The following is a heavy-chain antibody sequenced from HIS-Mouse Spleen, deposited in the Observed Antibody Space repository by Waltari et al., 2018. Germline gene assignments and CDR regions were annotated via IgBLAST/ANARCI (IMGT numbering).Heavy chain of an antibody. D-gene: IGHD6-13*01. J-gene: IGHJ2*01. CDR1: GGSISSSSYY. CDR3: AREIPYSSSWYDWYFDL. Sequence: QLQLQESGPGLVKPSETLSLTCTVSGGSISSSSYYWGWIRQPPGKGLEWIGGIYYSGSNSVNPSLKSRVTISVDTSKNQFALELSSVTAADTAVYYCAREIPYSSSWYDWYFDLWGRGTLVTVSS. CDR2: IYYSGSN. V-gene: IGHV4-39*07.